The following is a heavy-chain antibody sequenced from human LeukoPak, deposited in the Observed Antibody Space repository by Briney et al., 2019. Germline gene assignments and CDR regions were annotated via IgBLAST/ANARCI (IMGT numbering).Heavy chain of an antibody. CDR1: GGTFSSYS. D-gene: IGHD1-26*01. Sequence: ASVTVSCKASGGTFSSYSISWVRQAPGQGLEWMGGIIPIFDTADYAQKFQGRVTITADESTSTAYMELSSLRSEDTAVFYCARISLGAIWGYYYGMDVWGQGTTVTVSS. CDR3: ARISLGAIWGYYYGMDV. CDR2: IIPIFDTA. J-gene: IGHJ6*02. V-gene: IGHV1-69*13.